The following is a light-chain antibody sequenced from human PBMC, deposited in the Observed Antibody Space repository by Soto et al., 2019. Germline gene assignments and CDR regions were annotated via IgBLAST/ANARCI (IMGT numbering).Light chain of an antibody. CDR3: LQDYNYPFT. CDR2: KAS. Sequence: DIQMTQSPSTLSASVGDRVTITCRASQSISTWLAWYQQKPGKAPKLLIYKASGLESGVPSRFSGSGSATDFTLTISSLQPEDSAAYYCLQDYNYPFTFGQGTKVDIK. J-gene: IGKJ2*01. V-gene: IGKV1-5*03. CDR1: QSISTW.